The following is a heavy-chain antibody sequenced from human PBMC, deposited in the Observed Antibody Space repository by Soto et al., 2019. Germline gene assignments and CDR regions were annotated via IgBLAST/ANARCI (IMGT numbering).Heavy chain of an antibody. CDR3: AREGYCGGDCYHNYYHYGMDV. CDR1: GGTFSSYA. J-gene: IGHJ6*02. CDR2: IIPIFGTA. D-gene: IGHD2-21*02. V-gene: IGHV1-69*13. Sequence: SVKVSCKASGGTFSSYAISWVRQAPGQGLEWMGGIIPIFGTANYAQKFQGRVTITADESTSTAYMELSSLRSEDTAVYYCAREGYCGGDCYHNYYHYGMDVWGQGTTVTVSS.